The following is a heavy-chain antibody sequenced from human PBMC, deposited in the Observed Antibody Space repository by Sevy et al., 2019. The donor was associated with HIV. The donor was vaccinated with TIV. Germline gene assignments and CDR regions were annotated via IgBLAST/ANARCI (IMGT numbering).Heavy chain of an antibody. D-gene: IGHD2-15*01. CDR1: GFTFSSYA. CDR2: IYAGGTA. Sequence: GGSLRLSCAASGFTFSSYAMHWVRQAPGKGLEWVSHIYAGGTAYYADSVKGRFTFSRDDSKNTVSLQMSSLRVEDSAVYYCASEYCSRGSCFFDYWGQGIQVTVSS. J-gene: IGHJ4*02. V-gene: IGHV3-53*01. CDR3: ASEYCSRGSCFFDY.